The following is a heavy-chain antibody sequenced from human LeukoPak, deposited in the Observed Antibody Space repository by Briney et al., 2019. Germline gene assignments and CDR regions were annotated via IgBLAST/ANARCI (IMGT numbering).Heavy chain of an antibody. CDR2: IYYSGNT. Sequence: TSETLSLTCTVPGGSISSYYWSWIRQPPGKGLEWIGYIYYSGNTNYNPSLKSRVTISIDTSKNQFSLKLSSVTAADTAVYYCARQRITAAGILDYWGQGTLVTVSS. D-gene: IGHD6-13*01. V-gene: IGHV4-59*08. CDR1: GGSISSYY. CDR3: ARQRITAAGILDY. J-gene: IGHJ4*02.